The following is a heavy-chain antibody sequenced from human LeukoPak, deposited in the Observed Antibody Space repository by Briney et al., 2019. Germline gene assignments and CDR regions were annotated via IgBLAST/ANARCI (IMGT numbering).Heavy chain of an antibody. D-gene: IGHD6-19*01. CDR3: ARDRYSSGWNYFDY. Sequence: GGSLRLSCAASGFTLSSYAMHWVRQAPGKGLEYVSAISSNGGSTYYANSVKGRFTISRDNSKNTLYLQMGSLRAEDMAVYYCARDRYSSGWNYFDYWGQGTLVTVSS. J-gene: IGHJ4*02. CDR2: ISSNGGST. CDR1: GFTLSSYA. V-gene: IGHV3-64*01.